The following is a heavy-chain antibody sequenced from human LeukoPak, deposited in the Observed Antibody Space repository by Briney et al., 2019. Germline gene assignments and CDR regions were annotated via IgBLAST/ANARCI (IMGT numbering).Heavy chain of an antibody. D-gene: IGHD3-3*01. Sequence: PGGSLRLSCAASGFTFSSYAMHWVRQAPGKGLEYVSAISSNGGSTYYANSVKGRFTISRDNSKNTLYLQMGSLRAEDMAVYYCAREDYDFWSGYYPTLDYWGQGTLVTVSS. CDR2: ISSNGGST. J-gene: IGHJ4*02. CDR3: AREDYDFWSGYYPTLDY. V-gene: IGHV3-64*01. CDR1: GFTFSSYA.